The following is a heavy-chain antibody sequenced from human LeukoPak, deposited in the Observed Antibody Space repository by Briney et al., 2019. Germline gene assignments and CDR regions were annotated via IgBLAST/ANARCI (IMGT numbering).Heavy chain of an antibody. D-gene: IGHD1-1*01. CDR1: GYTFTSSW. CDR2: IYCGDSDT. CDR3: ARRVNSYHWTTDY. J-gene: IGHJ4*02. Sequence: KTGESLKISCQGSGYTFTSSWIAWVRQMPGKGLEWMGIIYCGDSDTRYSPSFQGQVTISADKSISTAYLQWSSLKASDTAMYYCARRVNSYHWTTDYWGQGTLVTVSS. V-gene: IGHV5-51*01.